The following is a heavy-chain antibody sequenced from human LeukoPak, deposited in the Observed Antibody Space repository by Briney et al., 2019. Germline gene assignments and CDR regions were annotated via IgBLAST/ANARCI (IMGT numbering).Heavy chain of an antibody. CDR2: INHSGST. D-gene: IGHD3-3*01. Sequence: PSETLSLTCAVYGGSFSGYYWSWIRQPPGKGLEWLGEINHSGSTNYNPSLKSRVTISVDTSKNQFSLKLSSVTAADTAVYYCARGRVTILGVVIPFDYWGQGTLVTVSS. V-gene: IGHV4-34*01. CDR3: ARGRVTILGVVIPFDY. CDR1: GGSFSGYY. J-gene: IGHJ4*02.